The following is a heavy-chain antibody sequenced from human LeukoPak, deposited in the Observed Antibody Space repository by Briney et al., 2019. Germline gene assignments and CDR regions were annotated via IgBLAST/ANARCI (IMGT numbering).Heavy chain of an antibody. CDR3: ARGTPYYYDSSGAFDI. CDR1: GGSISSSNW. Sequence: PSETLSLTCAVSGGSISSSNWWSWVRQPPGKGLEWIGEIYHSGSTNYNPSLKSRVTISVDTSKNQFSLKLSSVTAADTAVYYCARGTPYYYDSSGAFDIWGQGTMVTVS. J-gene: IGHJ3*02. CDR2: IYHSGST. D-gene: IGHD3-22*01. V-gene: IGHV4-4*02.